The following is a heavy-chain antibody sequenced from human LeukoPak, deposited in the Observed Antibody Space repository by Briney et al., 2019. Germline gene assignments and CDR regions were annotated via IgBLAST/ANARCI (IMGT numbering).Heavy chain of an antibody. CDR1: GGSISSYY. J-gene: IGHJ6*02. D-gene: IGHD6-19*01. CDR2: IYYSGST. V-gene: IGHV4-59*08. Sequence: PSETLSLTCTVSGGSISSYYWSWIRQPPGKGLEWIGYIYYSGSTNYNPSLKSRVTISVDTSKNQFSLKLSSVTAADTAVYYCAQTYPVAGVGGMDVWGQGTTVTVSS. CDR3: AQTYPVAGVGGMDV.